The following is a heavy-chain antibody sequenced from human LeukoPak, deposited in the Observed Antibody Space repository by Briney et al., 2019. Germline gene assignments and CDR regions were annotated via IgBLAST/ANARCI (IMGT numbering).Heavy chain of an antibody. J-gene: IGHJ6*02. CDR2: INHSGST. CDR1: GGSFSGYY. Sequence: KPSETLSLTCAVYGGSFSGYYWSWIRQPPGKGLEWIGEINHSGSTNYNPSLKSRVTISVDTSKNQFSLKLSSVTAADTAVYYCARVRGYSYGLGVYYYYGMDVWGQGTTVTVSS. V-gene: IGHV4-34*01. D-gene: IGHD5-18*01. CDR3: ARVRGYSYGLGVYYYYGMDV.